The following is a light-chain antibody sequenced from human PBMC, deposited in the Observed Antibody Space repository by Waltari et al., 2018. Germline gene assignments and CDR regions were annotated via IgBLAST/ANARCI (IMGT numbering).Light chain of an antibody. Sequence: EIMLTQSPGTLSLSPGERATLSCRASQSISRFLAWYQQKPGQAPRLLIYDASTRAIGIPDRFSGSGSGTDFSLTISRLEPEDIAVYYCQKYGSLPATFGQGTKVEIK. CDR1: QSISRF. J-gene: IGKJ1*01. CDR2: DAS. CDR3: QKYGSLPAT. V-gene: IGKV3-20*01.